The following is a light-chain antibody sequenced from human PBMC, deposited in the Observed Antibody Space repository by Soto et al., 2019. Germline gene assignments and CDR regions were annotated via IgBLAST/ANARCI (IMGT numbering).Light chain of an antibody. J-gene: IGKJ2*01. CDR1: QSLVSSDGNSY. Sequence: DVVMTQSPLYLPVTLGQPASISCRSSQSLVSSDGNSYLNWFHQRPGQSPRRLIYKVSNRDSGVPDRFSCSGSDTDFTLKISRVETEDVGVYYCMQGTHWPPTFGQGTKLEI. CDR3: MQGTHWPPT. V-gene: IGKV2-30*01. CDR2: KVS.